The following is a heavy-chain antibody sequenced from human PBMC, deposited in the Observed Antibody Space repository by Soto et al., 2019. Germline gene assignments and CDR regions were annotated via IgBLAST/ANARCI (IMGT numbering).Heavy chain of an antibody. J-gene: IGHJ4*01. CDR1: GGIFTRSD. CDR2: LIPIFGTT. V-gene: IGHV1-69*01. D-gene: IGHD2-15*01. CDR3: ALKKGRNVSDFDY. Sequence: QVPLVQSGAEVKKPGSSVKVSCKASGGIFTRSDIRWVRQAPGQGLEWMGALIPIFGTTNYAQKFQGRVTITAHASTMTDYMELTSLSSEDTAIYYCALKKGRNVSDFDYWGHGTLVTVSS.